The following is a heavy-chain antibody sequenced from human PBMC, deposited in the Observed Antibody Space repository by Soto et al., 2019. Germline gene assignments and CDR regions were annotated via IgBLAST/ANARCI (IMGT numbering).Heavy chain of an antibody. Sequence: SETLSLTCAVYGGSFSGYYWSWIRQPPGKGLEWIGEVNHSGSTNYNPSLKSRVTISVDTSKNQFSLKLSSVTAADTAVYYCARGTTDYDFWSGYYTKYYYYMDVWGKGTTVTV. V-gene: IGHV4-34*01. D-gene: IGHD3-3*01. J-gene: IGHJ6*03. CDR2: VNHSGST. CDR3: ARGTTDYDFWSGYYTKYYYYMDV. CDR1: GGSFSGYY.